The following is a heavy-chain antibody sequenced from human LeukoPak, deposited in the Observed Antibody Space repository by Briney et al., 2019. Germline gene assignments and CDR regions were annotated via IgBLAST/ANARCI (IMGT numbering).Heavy chain of an antibody. J-gene: IGHJ5*02. Sequence: GASVRVSCKASGYTFTSYGISWVRQAPGQGLEWMGWISAYNGNTNYAQKLQGRVTMTRNTSISTAYMELSSLRSEDTAVYYCARGLRVVRGVGKGNWFDPWGQGTLVTVSS. D-gene: IGHD3-10*01. CDR3: ARGLRVVRGVGKGNWFDP. CDR2: ISAYNGNT. CDR1: GYTFTSYG. V-gene: IGHV1-18*01.